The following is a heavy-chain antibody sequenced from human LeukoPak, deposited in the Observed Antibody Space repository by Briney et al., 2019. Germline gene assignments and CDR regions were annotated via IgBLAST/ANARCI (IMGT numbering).Heavy chain of an antibody. CDR2: IYYSGST. J-gene: IGHJ3*02. V-gene: IGHV4-59*01. Sequence: PSETLSLTCTVSGGSISSYYWSWIRQPPGKGLEWIGYIYYSGSTNYNPSLKSRVTISVDTSKNQFSLKLSSVTAADTAVYYCASFADVDAFDIWGQGTMVTVSS. CDR3: ASFADVDAFDI. CDR1: GGSISSYY.